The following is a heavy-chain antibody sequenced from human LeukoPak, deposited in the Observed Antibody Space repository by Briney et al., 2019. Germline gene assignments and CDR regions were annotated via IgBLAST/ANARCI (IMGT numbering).Heavy chain of an antibody. CDR1: GFTFSNAW. Sequence: GGSLRLSCAASGFTFSNAWMSWVRQAPGKGLEWVGRIKSKTDGGTTDYAAPVKGRFTISRDDSKNTLYLQMNSLKTEDTAVYYCTTDSYSSSSPAPENFDYWGQGTLVTVSS. D-gene: IGHD6-6*01. CDR3: TTDSYSSSSPAPENFDY. J-gene: IGHJ4*02. CDR2: IKSKTDGGTT. V-gene: IGHV3-15*01.